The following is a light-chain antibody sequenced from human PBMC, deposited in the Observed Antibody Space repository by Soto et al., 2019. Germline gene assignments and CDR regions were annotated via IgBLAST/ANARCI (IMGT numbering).Light chain of an antibody. CDR1: QSISGW. CDR2: DVS. CDR3: QQYQSYSPLT. Sequence: DIQMTQSPSTLAASVGDRVTITCRASQSISGWLAWYQQKPGKAPNLLIYDVSSLGSGVPSRFSGSGSGTEFTLTISSLQPEDFATYYCQQYQSYSPLTFGGGTKVEI. V-gene: IGKV1-5*01. J-gene: IGKJ4*01.